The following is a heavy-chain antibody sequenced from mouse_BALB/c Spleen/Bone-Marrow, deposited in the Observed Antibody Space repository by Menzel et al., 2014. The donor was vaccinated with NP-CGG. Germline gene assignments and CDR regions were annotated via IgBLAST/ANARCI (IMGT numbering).Heavy chain of an antibody. D-gene: IGHD2-2*01. Sequence: EVQRVESGGGLVQPGGSLKLSCAASGLDFSRYWMSWVRQAPGKGLEWIGEINPDSSTINYTPSLKDKFIISRDNAKNTLYLQMSKVRSEDTALYYCARRGYGSWYFDVWGAGTTVTVSS. CDR2: INPDSSTI. CDR3: ARRGYGSWYFDV. V-gene: IGHV4-1*02. J-gene: IGHJ1*01. CDR1: GLDFSRYW.